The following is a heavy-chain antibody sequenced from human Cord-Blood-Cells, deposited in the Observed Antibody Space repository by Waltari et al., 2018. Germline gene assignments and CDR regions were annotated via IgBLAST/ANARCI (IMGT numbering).Heavy chain of an antibody. D-gene: IGHD4-4*01. CDR3: ARGMTSDYSGFDY. J-gene: IGHJ4*02. CDR2: IYHSGST. Sequence: QVQLQESGPGLVKPSETLSLPCTVSGYSISSGYYWGWSRQPPGKGLEWIGSIYHSGSTYYNPSLKSRVTISVDTSKNQFSLKLSSVTAADTAVYYCARGMTSDYSGFDYWGQGTLVTVSS. V-gene: IGHV4-38-2*02. CDR1: GYSISSGYY.